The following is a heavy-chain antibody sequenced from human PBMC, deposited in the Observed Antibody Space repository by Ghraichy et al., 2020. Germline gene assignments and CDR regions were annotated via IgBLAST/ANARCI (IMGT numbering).Heavy chain of an antibody. CDR3: AKGEMATTVHY. J-gene: IGHJ4*02. CDR2: ISGSSSST. V-gene: IGHV3-23*01. CDR1: GFTFSSYA. D-gene: IGHD5-24*01. Sequence: GGSLRLSCAASGFTFSSYAMSWVRQAPGKGLEWVSAISGSSSSTYYADSVKGRFTISRDNSKNSLYLQMNSLRAEDTAVYYCAKGEMATTVHYWGQGTLVTVSS.